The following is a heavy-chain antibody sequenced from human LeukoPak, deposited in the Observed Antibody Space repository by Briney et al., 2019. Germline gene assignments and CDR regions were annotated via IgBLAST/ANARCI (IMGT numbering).Heavy chain of an antibody. Sequence: PGGSLRLSCAASGFTFSSYGMHWVRQAPGKGLEWVAVIWYDGSNKYYADSVKGRFTISRDNSKNTLYLQRNSLRAEDTAVYYCARDGVIGFAFDIWGQGTMVTVSS. J-gene: IGHJ3*02. CDR3: ARDGVIGFAFDI. CDR1: GFTFSSYG. V-gene: IGHV3-33*01. CDR2: IWYDGSNK. D-gene: IGHD3-16*02.